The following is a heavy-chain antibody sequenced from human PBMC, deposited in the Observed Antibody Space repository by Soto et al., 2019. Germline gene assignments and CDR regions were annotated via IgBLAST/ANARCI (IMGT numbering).Heavy chain of an antibody. CDR1: GFTFTSFA. CDR2: ISENGVNK. Sequence: QVQLVESGGGVVQTGASLRLSCSASGFTFTSFAIHWVRQAPGTGLEWVAVISENGVNKYSAESLRGRFVISRANSKNTVELEMNSQRHEDAAVYFCARRLTETVSAVGDLGHGTLVFVSS. V-gene: IGHV3-30*09. J-gene: IGHJ4*01. D-gene: IGHD1-26*01. CDR3: ARRLTETVSAVGD.